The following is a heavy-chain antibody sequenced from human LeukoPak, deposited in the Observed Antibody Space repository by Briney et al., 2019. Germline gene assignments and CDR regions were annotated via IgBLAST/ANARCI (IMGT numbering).Heavy chain of an antibody. CDR2: VGTAGDT. Sequence: PGGSLRLSCAASGFTFSSYDMHWVRQATGKGLEWVSAVGTAGDTYYPGSVKGRFTISRENAKNSLYLQMNSLRAGDTAVYYCARGMGRMASHFFDYWGQGTLVTVSS. V-gene: IGHV3-13*01. D-gene: IGHD5-24*01. CDR1: GFTFSSYD. CDR3: ARGMGRMASHFFDY. J-gene: IGHJ4*02.